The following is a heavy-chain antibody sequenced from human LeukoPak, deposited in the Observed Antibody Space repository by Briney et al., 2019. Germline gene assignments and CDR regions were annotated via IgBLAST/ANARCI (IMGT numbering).Heavy chain of an antibody. J-gene: IGHJ4*02. CDR3: AISRGYSYGYAFGY. Sequence: SETLSLTCAVYGGSFSGYYWSWIRQPPGKGLGWIGEINHSGSTNYNPSLKSRVTISVDTSKNQFSLKLSSVTAADTAVYYCAISRGYSYGYAFGYWGQGTLVTVSS. CDR1: GGSFSGYY. V-gene: IGHV4-34*01. CDR2: INHSGST. D-gene: IGHD5-18*01.